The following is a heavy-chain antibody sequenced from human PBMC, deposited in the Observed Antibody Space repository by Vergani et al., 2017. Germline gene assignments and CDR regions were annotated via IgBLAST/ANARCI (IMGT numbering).Heavy chain of an antibody. V-gene: IGHV3-21*01. CDR2: ISTRSSYI. J-gene: IGHJ3*02. D-gene: IGHD2/OR15-2a*01. Sequence: EVQLVESGGGLVKPGGSLRLSCAASGFTFSDYSMNWVRQAPGQGLEWVSSISTRSSYIHYTDSVKGRFTISRDNAKSSLFLQMNSLRADDTAVYYCASELLSRLTRQDAFDIWGQGTMVTVSS. CDR3: ASELLSRLTRQDAFDI. CDR1: GFTFSDYS.